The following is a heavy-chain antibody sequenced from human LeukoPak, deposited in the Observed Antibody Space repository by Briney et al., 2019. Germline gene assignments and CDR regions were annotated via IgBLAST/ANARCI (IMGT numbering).Heavy chain of an antibody. J-gene: IGHJ4*02. Sequence: GGSLRLSCAASGFTFSSYDMHWVRQAPGKGLEWVAFIRYDGSNKYYADSVRGRFTISRDNSKNTLYLQMNSLRAEDTAVYYCAKDSDGGGSYYYGSGSPHILDWGQGTLVTVSS. V-gene: IGHV3-30*02. CDR1: GFTFSSYD. D-gene: IGHD3-10*01. CDR3: AKDSDGGGSYYYGSGSPHILD. CDR2: IRYDGSNK.